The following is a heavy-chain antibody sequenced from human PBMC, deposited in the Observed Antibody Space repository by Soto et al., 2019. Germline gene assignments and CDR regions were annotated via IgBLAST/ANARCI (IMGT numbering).Heavy chain of an antibody. CDR1: GYTLTSYD. D-gene: IGHD6-19*01. J-gene: IGHJ5*02. CDR2: MNPNSGNT. CDR3: ARGCSGSSVCWFDP. Sequence: ASVKVSCKASGYTLTSYDINWVRQATGQGLEWMGWMNPNSGNTGYAQKFQGRVTMTRNTSISTAYMELSSLRSEDTAVYYCARGCSGSSVCWFDPWGQGTLVTVSS. V-gene: IGHV1-8*01.